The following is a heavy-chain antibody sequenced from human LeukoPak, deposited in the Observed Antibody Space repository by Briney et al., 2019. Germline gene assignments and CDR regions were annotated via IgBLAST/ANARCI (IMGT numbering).Heavy chain of an antibody. CDR2: IYYSGST. V-gene: IGHV4-31*03. D-gene: IGHD3-16*01. CDR3: AREGGTVWFDP. J-gene: IGHJ5*02. CDR1: GGSISSDGYY. Sequence: SETLSLTCTVSGGSISSDGYYWSWIRQHPGKGLEWIGYIYYSGSTYYNPSLKSRVTISVDTSKNQFSLKLSSVTAADTAVYYCAREGGTVWFDPWGQGTLVTVS.